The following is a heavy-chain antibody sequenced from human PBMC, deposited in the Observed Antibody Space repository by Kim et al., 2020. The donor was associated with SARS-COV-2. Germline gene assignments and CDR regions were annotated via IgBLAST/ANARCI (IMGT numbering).Heavy chain of an antibody. Sequence: GGSLRLSCSASGFTFSNYVMNWVRQAPGKGLEWVYSISASGTYLYYADSMKGRFTISRDNAKSSLYLQMNSLRAEDTAVYYCARDPLYGSGTSFYYYSMDVWGRGTTVTVSS. J-gene: IGHJ6*02. CDR2: ISASGTYL. CDR3: ARDPLYGSGTSFYYYSMDV. V-gene: IGHV3-21*01. D-gene: IGHD3-10*01. CDR1: GFTFSNYV.